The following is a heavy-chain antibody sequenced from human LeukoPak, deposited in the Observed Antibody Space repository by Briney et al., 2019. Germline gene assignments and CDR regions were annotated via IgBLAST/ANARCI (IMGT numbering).Heavy chain of an antibody. CDR3: AREDYGASKVDI. V-gene: IGHV1-2*02. CDR1: GYTFTGYY. D-gene: IGHD3-16*01. J-gene: IGHJ3*02. CDR2: INPNSGGT. Sequence: GASVKVSCTASGYTFTGYYIHWVRQAPGQGLEWMGWINPNSGGTKYAQKFQGRVTMTRDTSISTAYMELSRLRSDDTALYYCAREDYGASKVDIWGQGTMVTVSS.